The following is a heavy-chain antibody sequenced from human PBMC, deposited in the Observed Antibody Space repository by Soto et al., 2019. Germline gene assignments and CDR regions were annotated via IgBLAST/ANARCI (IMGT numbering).Heavy chain of an antibody. CDR2: IYQSGPT. V-gene: IGHV4-31*03. CDR1: GASISSAGYY. CDR3: ARDGRVPYGMDV. J-gene: IGHJ6*02. Sequence: QVQLQESGPGLVKPSQTLSLTCTVSGASISSAGYYWSWIRQPPGKGLEWIGYIYQSGPTYYNPPFKSRTIIPVDTSKKQFSLKLTSVTAADTAVYYCARDGRVPYGMDVWGHGTTVTVSS.